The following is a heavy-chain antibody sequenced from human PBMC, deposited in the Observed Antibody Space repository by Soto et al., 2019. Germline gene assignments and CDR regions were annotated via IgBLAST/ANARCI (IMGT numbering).Heavy chain of an antibody. V-gene: IGHV1-69*01. Sequence: QVQLVQYGAEVKKPGSSVKVSCKASGGTFSSYAISWVRQAPGQGLEWMGGIIPIFGTANYAQKFQGRVTITADESTSTAYMELSSLRSEDTAVYYCATLYYSSTSCYSSGYYGMDVWGQGTTVTVSS. D-gene: IGHD2-2*01. J-gene: IGHJ6*02. CDR3: ATLYYSSTSCYSSGYYGMDV. CDR1: GGTFSSYA. CDR2: IIPIFGTA.